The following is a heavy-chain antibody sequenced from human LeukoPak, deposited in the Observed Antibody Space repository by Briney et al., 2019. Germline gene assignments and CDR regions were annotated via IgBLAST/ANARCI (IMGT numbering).Heavy chain of an antibody. J-gene: IGHJ3*02. CDR2: IYYSGTT. CDR1: GGSISSYY. V-gene: IGHV4-59*08. CDR3: ARHIGPNSADTVYI. Sequence: PSETLSLTCSVSGGSISSYYWSLIRQPPGKGLKWIAYIYYSGTTSYNPSLKSRATISVDTSKNQFSLQLSSVTAADTAVYYCARHIGPNSADTVYIWGLGTVVTVSS. D-gene: IGHD1/OR15-1a*01.